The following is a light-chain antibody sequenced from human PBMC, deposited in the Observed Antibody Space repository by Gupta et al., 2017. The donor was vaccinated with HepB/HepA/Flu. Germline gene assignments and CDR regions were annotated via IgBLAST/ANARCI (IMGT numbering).Light chain of an antibody. Sequence: EIVMTLSPATLSVSPGERATLSCRASQSVSSNLAWYQQKPGQAPRLLIYGASTRATGIPARFSGSGSGXEFTLTXSSLQSEDFAVYYCQQYNNWPPWTXGQGTKVEIK. CDR2: GAS. J-gene: IGKJ1*01. CDR3: QQYNNWPPWT. V-gene: IGKV3-15*01. CDR1: QSVSSN.